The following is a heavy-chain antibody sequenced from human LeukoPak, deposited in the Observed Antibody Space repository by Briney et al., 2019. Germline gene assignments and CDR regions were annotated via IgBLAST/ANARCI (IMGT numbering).Heavy chain of an antibody. CDR2: ISYDGSNK. Sequence: GGSLRLSCAASGFTFSSYGMHWVRQAPGKGLEWVAVISYDGSNKYYADSVKGRFTISRDNSKNTLYLQMNSLRAEDTAVYYCAREDYDSSGTYYFDYWGQGTLVTVSS. D-gene: IGHD3-22*01. V-gene: IGHV3-30*03. CDR1: GFTFSSYG. J-gene: IGHJ4*02. CDR3: AREDYDSSGTYYFDY.